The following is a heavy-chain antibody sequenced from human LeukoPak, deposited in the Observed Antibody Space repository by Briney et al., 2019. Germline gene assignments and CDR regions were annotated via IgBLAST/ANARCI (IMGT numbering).Heavy chain of an antibody. Sequence: SETRSLTGAVYGGSFSGYYWSWIRRPPGKGLEWIGEINHSGGTSYNPSLKSRVTLSLDTSNKPFSLKPNSVTAADTAVYYCARALRTGLVDYWGQGTLVTASS. J-gene: IGHJ4*02. CDR2: INHSGGT. CDR1: GGSFSGYY. V-gene: IGHV4-34*01. D-gene: IGHD2-8*02. CDR3: ARALRTGLVDY.